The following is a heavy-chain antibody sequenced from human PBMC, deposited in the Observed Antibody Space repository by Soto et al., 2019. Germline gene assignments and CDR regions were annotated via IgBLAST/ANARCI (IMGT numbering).Heavy chain of an antibody. CDR2: IIPIFGTA. Sequence: QVQLVQSGAEVKKPGSSVKVSCKASGGTFSSYAISWVRQAPGQGLEWMGGIIPIFGTANYAQKFQGRVTITADESTSTAYIELSSLRSEDTAVYYCARASPNLYCSSTSCYLDYWGQGTLVTVSS. D-gene: IGHD2-2*01. J-gene: IGHJ4*02. V-gene: IGHV1-69*01. CDR3: ARASPNLYCSSTSCYLDY. CDR1: GGTFSSYA.